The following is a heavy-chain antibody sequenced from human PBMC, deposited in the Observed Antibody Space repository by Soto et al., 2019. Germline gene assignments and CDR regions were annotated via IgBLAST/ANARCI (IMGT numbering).Heavy chain of an antibody. V-gene: IGHV5-10-1*04. D-gene: IGHD2-15*01. CDR1: GYSFTSYW. CDR3: ARCASGGSCSGWFDP. CDR2: IDPSDSYT. J-gene: IGHJ5*02. Sequence: GESLKISCKGSGYSFTSYWISWVRQMPGKGLEWMGRIDPSDSYTNYSPSFQGQVTISADKSISTAYLQWSSLKASDTAMYYCARCASGGSCSGWFDPWGQGTLVTVSS.